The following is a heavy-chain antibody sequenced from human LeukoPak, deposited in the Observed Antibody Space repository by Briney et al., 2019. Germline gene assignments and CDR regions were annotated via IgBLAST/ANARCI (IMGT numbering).Heavy chain of an antibody. CDR2: IGHRGRTI. D-gene: IGHD3-10*01. V-gene: IGHV3-48*03. J-gene: IGHJ4*02. CDR3: AREVSILRGTKGFDY. Sequence: GGSLRPSCAASGFSFSSHEMNWVRQAPGKGLEWFSYIGHRGRTIYYADSVKGRFTISRDNAKNSLYLQMNSLRAEDTAVYYCAREVSILRGTKGFDYWGQGTLVTVSS. CDR1: GFSFSSHE.